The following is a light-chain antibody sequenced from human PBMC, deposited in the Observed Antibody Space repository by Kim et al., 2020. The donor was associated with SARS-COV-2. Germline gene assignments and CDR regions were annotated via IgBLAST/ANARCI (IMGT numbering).Light chain of an antibody. CDR1: RSDVVGYNY. CDR3: SSYTGSSIHVV. Sequence: HSIAISCTETRSDVVGYNYVSWYQQHPGKAPKLMIYDVSNRPSGVSYRFSGSKSGKTASLTISGLQAEDEADYYCSSYTGSSIHVVFGGGTQLTVL. CDR2: DVS. J-gene: IGLJ2*01. V-gene: IGLV2-14*03.